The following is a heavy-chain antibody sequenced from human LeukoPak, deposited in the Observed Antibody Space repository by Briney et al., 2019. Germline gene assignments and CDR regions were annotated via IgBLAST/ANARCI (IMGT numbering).Heavy chain of an antibody. CDR2: IYYSGST. Sequence: SETLSLTCTVSGGSISSYSWSWIRQPPGKGLEWIGYIYYSGSTNYNPSLKSRVTISVDTSKNQFSLKLSSVTAADTAVYYCARDSPTIHNFDYWGQGTLVTVSS. CDR3: ARDSPTIHNFDY. CDR1: GGSISSYS. J-gene: IGHJ4*02. V-gene: IGHV4-59*01. D-gene: IGHD5-24*01.